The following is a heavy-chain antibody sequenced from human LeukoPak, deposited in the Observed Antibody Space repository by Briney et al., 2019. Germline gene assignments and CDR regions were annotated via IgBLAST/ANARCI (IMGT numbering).Heavy chain of an antibody. CDR2: IIPIFGTA. J-gene: IGHJ5*02. D-gene: IGHD3-16*02. CDR3: ARALSNYDYVWGSYRPNWFDP. Sequence: ALVKVSCKASGGTFSSYAISWVRQAPGQGLEWMGGIIPIFGTANYAQKFQGRVTITADKSTSTAYMELSSLRSEDTAVYYCARALSNYDYVWGSYRPNWFDPWGQGTLVTVSS. CDR1: GGTFSSYA. V-gene: IGHV1-69*06.